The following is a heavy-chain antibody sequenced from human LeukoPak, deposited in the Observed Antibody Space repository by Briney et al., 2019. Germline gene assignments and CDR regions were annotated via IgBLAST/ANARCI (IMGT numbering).Heavy chain of an antibody. CDR1: GYTFTSYG. CDR3: ARDLYDSSGYYYGY. D-gene: IGHD3-22*01. Sequence: ASVKVSCKASGYTFTSYGISWVRQAPGQGLEWMGWISAYNGNTNYAQKLQGRVTMTKDTSTSTAYMELRSLRSDDTAVYYCARDLYDSSGYYYGYWGQGTLVTASS. V-gene: IGHV1-18*01. CDR2: ISAYNGNT. J-gene: IGHJ4*02.